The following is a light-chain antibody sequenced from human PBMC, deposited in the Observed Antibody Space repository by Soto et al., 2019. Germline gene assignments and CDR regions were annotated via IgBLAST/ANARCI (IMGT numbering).Light chain of an antibody. CDR3: VLYMGSGTWV. Sequence: VCPGGTVTLTCGLSSGSVSTSYYPSWFQQTPGQPPRTLIYSTNTRSSGVPDRFSGSILGSKAALTITGAQADDESDYYCVLYMGSGTWVFGGGTKVTVL. CDR1: SGSVSTSYY. J-gene: IGLJ2*01. CDR2: STN. V-gene: IGLV8-61*01.